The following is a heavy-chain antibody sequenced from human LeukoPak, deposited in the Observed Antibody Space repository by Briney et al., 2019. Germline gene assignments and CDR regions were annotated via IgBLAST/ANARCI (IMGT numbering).Heavy chain of an antibody. V-gene: IGHV3-7*01. CDR1: GFTFSGYW. J-gene: IGHJ6*03. CDR2: IKQDGSEI. CDR3: ARGVPKTSYYYYYMDV. Sequence: GGSLRLSCAASGFTFSGYWMDWVRQAPGKGLEWVATIKQDGSEIYYVDSVKGRFTISRDNAQNSLYLQMNSLRVEDTAVYFCARGVPKTSYYYYYMDVWGKGTTVTVSS. D-gene: IGHD4-11*01.